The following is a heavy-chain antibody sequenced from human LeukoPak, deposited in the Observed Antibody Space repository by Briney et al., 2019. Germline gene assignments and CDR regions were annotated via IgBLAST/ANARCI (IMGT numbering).Heavy chain of an antibody. J-gene: IGHJ4*02. CDR2: IDYSGST. CDR3: VRHDPWDY. CDR1: GDSISRSSYY. V-gene: IGHV4-39*01. Sequence: PSETLSLTCTVSGDSISRSSYYWGWIRQPPGKGLEWIGSIDYSGSTWYNAPLKNRVAISVDTSKSQFSLKLSSVTAADTAVYYCVRHDPWDYWGQGTLVTVSS.